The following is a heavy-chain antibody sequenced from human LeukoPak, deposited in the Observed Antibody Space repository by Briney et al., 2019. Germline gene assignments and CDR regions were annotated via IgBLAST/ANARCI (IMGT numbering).Heavy chain of an antibody. J-gene: IGHJ3*02. V-gene: IGHV3-23*01. Sequence: GGSLRLSCAASGFTFSNYAMSWVRQVPGKGLEWVSGVSGSGGNTYYADSVKGRFTISRDNSKSTLSLQMNSLRADDTAVYYCAKLRQWLGEWGAFDIWGQGTMVTVSS. CDR1: GFTFSNYA. CDR2: VSGSGGNT. CDR3: AKLRQWLGEWGAFDI. D-gene: IGHD3-10*01.